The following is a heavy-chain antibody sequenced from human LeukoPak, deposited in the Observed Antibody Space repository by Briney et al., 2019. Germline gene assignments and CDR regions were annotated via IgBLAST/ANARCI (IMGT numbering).Heavy chain of an antibody. V-gene: IGHV3-74*01. CDR3: TTDWYDSTDY. J-gene: IGHJ4*02. CDR2: ITSDGRNT. CDR1: GFRFSTTC. Sequence: GGSQTLLCAASGFRFSTTCVNWVRQAPGKGLVSVSRITSDGRNTVYADSVERRFTISRDNAKNTVYLQMDSLRDEDTAVYYCTTDWYDSTDYWGQGTLVTVSS. D-gene: IGHD3-22*01.